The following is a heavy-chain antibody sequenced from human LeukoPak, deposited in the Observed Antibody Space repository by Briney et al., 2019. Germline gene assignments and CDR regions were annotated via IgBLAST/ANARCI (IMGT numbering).Heavy chain of an antibody. J-gene: IGHJ6*04. CDR2: ISSSGSTI. D-gene: IGHD3-16*01. CDR1: GFTFSSYE. CDR3: ALGAPYYYYGMDV. V-gene: IGHV3-48*03. Sequence: GGSLRLSCAASGFTFSSYEMNWVRQAPGKGLEWVSYISSSGSTIYYADSVKGRFTISRDNAKNSLYLQMNSLRAEDTAVYYYALGAPYYYYGMDVWGKGTTVTVSS.